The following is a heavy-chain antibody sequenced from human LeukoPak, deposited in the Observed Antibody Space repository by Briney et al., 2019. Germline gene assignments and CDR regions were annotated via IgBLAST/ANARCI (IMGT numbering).Heavy chain of an antibody. D-gene: IGHD1-26*01. J-gene: IGHJ4*02. CDR2: INYSGKL. CDR3: ARYSGGFDY. CDR1: GGSISSRTHY. Sequence: SETLSLTCSVSGGSISSRTHYWAWIRQPPGKGLEWIGSINYSGKLTYNPSLKSRVTVSIDTSKNQFSLKLSSVTAADTAVYYCARYSGGFDYWGQGTLVTVSS. V-gene: IGHV4-39*07.